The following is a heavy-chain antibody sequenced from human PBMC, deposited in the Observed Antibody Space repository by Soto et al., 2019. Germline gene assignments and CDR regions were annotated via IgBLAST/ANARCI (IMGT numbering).Heavy chain of an antibody. V-gene: IGHV3-64*01. CDR3: AREARNWNYRQWFDP. Sequence: GGSLRLSCAASGFTFSSYAMHWVRQAPGKGLEYVSAISSNGGGTYYANSVKGRFTISRDNSKNTLYLQMGSLRAEDMAVYYCAREARNWNYRQWFDPWGQGTLVTVSS. J-gene: IGHJ5*02. CDR1: GFTFSSYA. CDR2: ISSNGGGT. D-gene: IGHD1-7*01.